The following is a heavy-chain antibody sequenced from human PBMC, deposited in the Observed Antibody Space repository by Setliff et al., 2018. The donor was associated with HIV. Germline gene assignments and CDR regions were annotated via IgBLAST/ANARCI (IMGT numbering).Heavy chain of an antibody. V-gene: IGHV4-31*02. CDR2: IYHSGNT. J-gene: IGHJ4*02. CDR1: GGSISSGGYY. D-gene: IGHD3-10*01. Sequence: SETRSLTCTVSGGSISSGGYYWSWIRQRPGKGLEWIGYIYHSGNTFYNPSLKSRVSISVDTSKNRFSLKLASVTAADTAFYYCARDRGSGSSLDYWGQGTLVTVSS. CDR3: ARDRGSGSSLDY.